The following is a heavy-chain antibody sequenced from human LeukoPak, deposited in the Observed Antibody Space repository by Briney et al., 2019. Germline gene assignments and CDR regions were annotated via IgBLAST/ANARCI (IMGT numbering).Heavy chain of an antibody. V-gene: IGHV1-18*01. D-gene: IGHD3-10*01. Sequence: ASVKVSCKASGYTFTSYGISWVRQAPGQGPEWMGWISAYNGNTNYAQKFQGRVTMTRDTSISTAYMVLNRLRSDDTAVYYCAREYYYGSGNYYNRIDYWGQGTLVTVSS. CDR3: AREYYYGSGNYYNRIDY. CDR2: ISAYNGNT. J-gene: IGHJ4*02. CDR1: GYTFTSYG.